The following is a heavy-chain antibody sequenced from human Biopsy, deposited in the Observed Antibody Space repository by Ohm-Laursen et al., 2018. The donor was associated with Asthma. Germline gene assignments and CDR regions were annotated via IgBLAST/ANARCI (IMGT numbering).Heavy chain of an antibody. J-gene: IGHJ2*01. CDR1: GYTFNSAG. CDR2: IEPNSGGT. D-gene: IGHD3-16*01. Sequence: ASVKVSCKTSGYTFNSAGITWVRQAPGQGLEWMGRIEPNSGGTNYAQKFLGRVTMTRDTSVNTAFMVLSRLRSDDTAVYYCARIKIRIGAGTDRYFDLWGRGTLVTVSS. V-gene: IGHV1-2*06. CDR3: ARIKIRIGAGTDRYFDL.